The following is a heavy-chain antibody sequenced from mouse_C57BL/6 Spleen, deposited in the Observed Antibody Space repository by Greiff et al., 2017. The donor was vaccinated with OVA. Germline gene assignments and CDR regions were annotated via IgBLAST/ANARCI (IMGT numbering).Heavy chain of an antibody. Sequence: EVMLVESGGGLVQPGGSLKLSCAASGFTFSDYYMYWVRQTPEKRLEWVAYISNGGGSTYYPDTVKGRFTISRDNAKNTLYLQMSRLKSEDTAMYYCARRGPSAYFDYWGQGTTLTVSS. CDR2: ISNGGGST. CDR3: ARRGPSAYFDY. CDR1: GFTFSDYY. J-gene: IGHJ2*01. D-gene: IGHD6-1*01. V-gene: IGHV5-12*01.